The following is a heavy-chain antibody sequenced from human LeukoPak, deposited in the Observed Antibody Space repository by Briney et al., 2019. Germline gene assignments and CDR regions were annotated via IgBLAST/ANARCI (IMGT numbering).Heavy chain of an antibody. D-gene: IGHD6-19*01. V-gene: IGHV3-30*18. CDR2: ISYDGSNK. Sequence: PGGSLRLSCAASGFTFSSYGMHWVRQAPGKGLEWVAVISYDGSNKYYADSVKGRFTISRDNSKNTLYLQMNSLRAEDTAVYYCAKDAQLVAGPYFDYWGQGTLVTVSS. CDR3: AKDAQLVAGPYFDY. J-gene: IGHJ4*02. CDR1: GFTFSSYG.